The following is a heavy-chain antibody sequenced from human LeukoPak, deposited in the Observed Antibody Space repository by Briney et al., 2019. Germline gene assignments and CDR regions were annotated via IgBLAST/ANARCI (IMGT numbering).Heavy chain of an antibody. CDR2: VHLSGAT. D-gene: IGHD1-26*01. Sequence: SETLSLTCAVSGGSIMTTNWWCCVRQPPGKGLEWIGEVHLSGATNYNPSLESRVSMSIDTSKNQMFLKKTSVKAPDTAIYFGTGGSGAFSPVGFWGQGTLVTVSS. CDR1: GGSIMTTNW. CDR3: TGGSGAFSPVGF. J-gene: IGHJ4*02. V-gene: IGHV4-4*02.